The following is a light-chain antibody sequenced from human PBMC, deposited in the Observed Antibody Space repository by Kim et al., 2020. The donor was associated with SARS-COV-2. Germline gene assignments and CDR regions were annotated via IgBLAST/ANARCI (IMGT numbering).Light chain of an antibody. J-gene: IGLJ2*01. CDR2: GKN. CDR3: NSRASSGPEV. CDR1: SLRSYY. V-gene: IGLV3-19*01. Sequence: SSELTQDPAVSVALGQTVRITCQGDSLRSYYASWYQQKPGQAPVLVIYGKNNRPSGIPDRFSGSSSGNTASLTITGAQAEDEADYYCNSRASSGPEVFGG.